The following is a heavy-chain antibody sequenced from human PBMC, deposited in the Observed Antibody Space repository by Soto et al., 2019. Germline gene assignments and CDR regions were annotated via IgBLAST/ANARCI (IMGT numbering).Heavy chain of an antibody. D-gene: IGHD1-26*01. CDR3: ARGGIPPSGYGIAYAMDV. CDR2: IYYSGST. J-gene: IGHJ6*02. Sequence: SETLSLTCAVSGVSISGSRYYWGRIRQPPGRGLEWIGNIYYSGSTYYTPALKSRVTLSVDTSKNQFLLNLNSVTAADTAVDYCARGGIPPSGYGIAYAMDVWGQGTTVTVSS. CDR1: GVSISGSRYY. V-gene: IGHV4-39*01.